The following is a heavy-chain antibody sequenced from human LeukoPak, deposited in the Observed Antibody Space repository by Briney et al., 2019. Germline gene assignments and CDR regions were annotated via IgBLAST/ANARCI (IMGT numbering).Heavy chain of an antibody. CDR2: FYSRTSV. CDR1: GDSVSTNY. CDR3: ARAGGVLGYFDY. Sequence: SETLSLTCTVSGDSVSTNYWSWIRQPPGKGLEWLGYFYSRTSVTSNPSLQGRVTMSSDTAKNQFSLRLTSVTAADTAVYYCARAGGVLGYFDYWGQGALVTVSS. D-gene: IGHD3-10*01. J-gene: IGHJ4*02. V-gene: IGHV4-59*08.